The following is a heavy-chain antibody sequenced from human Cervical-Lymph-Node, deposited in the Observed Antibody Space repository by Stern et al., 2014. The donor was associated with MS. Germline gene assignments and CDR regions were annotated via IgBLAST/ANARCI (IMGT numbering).Heavy chain of an antibody. D-gene: IGHD6-19*01. CDR2: INPSGGST. CDR1: GYTFTSYY. J-gene: IGHJ4*02. V-gene: IGHV1-46*03. Sequence: QVQLQQSGAEVKKPGASVKVSCKASGYTFTSYYMHWVRQAPGQGLEWMGIINPSGGSTSYAQKFQGRVTMTRDTSTSTVYMELSSLRSEDTAVYYCARGSYSSGGPHGSLDYWGQGTLVTVSS. CDR3: ARGSYSSGGPHGSLDY.